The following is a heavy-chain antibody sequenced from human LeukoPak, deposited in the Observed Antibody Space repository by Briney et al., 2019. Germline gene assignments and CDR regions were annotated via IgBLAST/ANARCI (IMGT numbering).Heavy chain of an antibody. J-gene: IGHJ5*02. CDR2: ISGSGGST. CDR3: AKEVVGATNWFDP. V-gene: IGHV3-23*01. Sequence: GGSLRLSCAASGLTFRSSAMSWVRQAPGKGLEWVSRISGSGGSTYFADSVKGRFTISRDNSKNTLYLQMNSLRGKDTAIYYCAKEVVGATNWFDPWGQGTLVTVSS. CDR1: GLTFRSSA. D-gene: IGHD1-26*01.